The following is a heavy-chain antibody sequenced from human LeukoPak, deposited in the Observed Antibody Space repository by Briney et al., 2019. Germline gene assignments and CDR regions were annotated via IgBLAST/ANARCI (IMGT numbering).Heavy chain of an antibody. D-gene: IGHD1-14*01. CDR3: AKDFTPDGIWDIDY. J-gene: IGHJ4*02. V-gene: IGHV3-23*01. CDR1: GFTFSKYT. CDR2: ICGGDSGST. Sequence: PGGSLRLSCVASGFTFSKYTMSWVRQAPGKGLEWVSGICGGDSGSTFYAESVKGRFTISRDNSKNTLYLQMNSLRDEDTAIYYCAKDFTPDGIWDIDYWGRGTLITVSS.